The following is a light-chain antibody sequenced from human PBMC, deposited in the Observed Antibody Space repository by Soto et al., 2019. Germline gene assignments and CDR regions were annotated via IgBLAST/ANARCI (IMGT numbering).Light chain of an antibody. V-gene: IGKV3-11*01. CDR1: QSIRTS. Sequence: EVGWTQSPATLSLSAGERATLSCRASQSIRTSLAWYQQKPGQAPRLVIFDASNRANGVPARFGGSGSGTDFTLTINSLEPEDFAVYYCQQRNVWPPITFGQGTRLEI. CDR3: QQRNVWPPIT. CDR2: DAS. J-gene: IGKJ5*01.